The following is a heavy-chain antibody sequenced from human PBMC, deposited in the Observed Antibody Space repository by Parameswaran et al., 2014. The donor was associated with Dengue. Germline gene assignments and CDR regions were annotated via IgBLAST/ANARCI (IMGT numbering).Heavy chain of an antibody. CDR3: QGIVVVPAAMAFDI. CDR1: GGSISSGGYY. V-gene: IGHV4-31*03. CDR2: IYYSGST. J-gene: IGHJ3*02. Sequence: LRLSCTVSGGSISSGGYYWSWIRQHPGKGLEWIGYIYYSGSTYYNPSLKSRVTISVDTSKNQFSLKLSSVTAADTAVYYCQGIVVVPAAMAFDIWGQGTMVTVSS. D-gene: IGHD2-2*01.